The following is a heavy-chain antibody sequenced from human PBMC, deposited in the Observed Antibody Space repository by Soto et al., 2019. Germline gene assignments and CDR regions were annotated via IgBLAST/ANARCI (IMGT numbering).Heavy chain of an antibody. V-gene: IGHV3-30-3*01. CDR3: ARDWNYVLDY. CDR2: ISYDGSNK. Sequence: QPGGSLRLSCAASGFTFSSYAMHWVRQAPGKGLEWVAVISYDGSNKYYADSVKGRFTISRDNSKNTLYLQMNSLRAEDTAVYYCARDWNYVLDYWGQGTLVTVSS. J-gene: IGHJ4*02. D-gene: IGHD1-7*01. CDR1: GFTFSSYA.